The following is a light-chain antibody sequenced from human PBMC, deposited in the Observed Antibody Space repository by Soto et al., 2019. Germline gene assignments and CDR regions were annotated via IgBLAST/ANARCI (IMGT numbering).Light chain of an antibody. J-gene: IGKJ1*01. CDR2: GAS. Sequence: EIVMTQSPATLSVSPGERAALSCRASQSVRSRLAWYQQKPGQAPRLLIYGASGRATGIPDRFSGSGSGTDFTLTISRLEPEDFAVYYCQQYGSSPPWTFGQGTKVDIK. CDR1: QSVRSR. CDR3: QQYGSSPPWT. V-gene: IGKV3-20*01.